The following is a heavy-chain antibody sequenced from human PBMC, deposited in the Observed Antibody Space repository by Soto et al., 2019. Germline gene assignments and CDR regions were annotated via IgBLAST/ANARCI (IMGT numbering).Heavy chain of an antibody. CDR3: VRSSSEPRICMYRFEY. D-gene: IGHD3-3*02. CDR1: GGSISSSSYY. J-gene: IGHJ4*02. CDR2: IYYSGST. V-gene: IGHV4-39*01. Sequence: ETLSLTCTVSGGSISSSSYYWGRIRQPPGKGLEWIGSIYYSGSTYYNPSLKSRVTISLDTSKNQFSLRLNSVTAADTAVYFCVRSSSEPRICMYRFEYWGLGTLVTVSS.